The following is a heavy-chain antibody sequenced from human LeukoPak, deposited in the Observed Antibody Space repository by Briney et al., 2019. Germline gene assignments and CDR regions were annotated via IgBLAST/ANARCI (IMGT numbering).Heavy chain of an antibody. CDR3: AQLANYYYYYYMDV. J-gene: IGHJ6*03. CDR1: GFTVSSNS. CDR2: IYSDNT. Sequence: GGSLRLSCTVSGFTVSSNSMSWVRQAPGKGLEWVSFIYSDNTHYSDSVKGRFTISRDNSKNTLYLQMNSLRAEDTAVYYCAQLANYYYYYYMDVWGKGTTVTVSS. D-gene: IGHD6-13*01. V-gene: IGHV3-53*01.